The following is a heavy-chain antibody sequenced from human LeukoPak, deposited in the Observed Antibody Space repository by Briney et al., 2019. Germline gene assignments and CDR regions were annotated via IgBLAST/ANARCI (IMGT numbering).Heavy chain of an antibody. Sequence: QPGGSLRLSCAASGFTFSSYAMHWVRQAPGKGLEWVAVISYDGSNKYYADSVKGRFTISRDNSKNTLYLQMNSLRAEDTAVYYCARGGYGVKPQPNAFDIWGQGTMVTVSS. J-gene: IGHJ3*02. V-gene: IGHV3-30-3*01. D-gene: IGHD2-8*01. CDR3: ARGGYGVKPQPNAFDI. CDR1: GFTFSSYA. CDR2: ISYDGSNK.